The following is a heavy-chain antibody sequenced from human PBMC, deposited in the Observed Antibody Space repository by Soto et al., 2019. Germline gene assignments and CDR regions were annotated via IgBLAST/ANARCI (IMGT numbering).Heavy chain of an antibody. CDR1: GFTFSTYW. J-gene: IGHJ4*02. V-gene: IGHV3-74*01. Sequence: EVQLVESGGALVQPGGSLRLSCAASGFTFSTYWMHWVRQAPGKGLLWVSRINSDGSSTDYADSVRGRFTISRDNAKSTLHLKMNSLRAEDTAVYYCVRYCTGGSCSHGFDYWGQGSLVTVSS. D-gene: IGHD2-15*01. CDR2: INSDGSST. CDR3: VRYCTGGSCSHGFDY.